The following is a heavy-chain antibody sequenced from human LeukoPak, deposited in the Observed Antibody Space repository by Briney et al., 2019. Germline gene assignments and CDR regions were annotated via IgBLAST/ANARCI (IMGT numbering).Heavy chain of an antibody. D-gene: IGHD4-17*01. CDR2: IKQDGSEK. V-gene: IGHV3-7*01. J-gene: IGHJ5*01. CDR3: ARASTVATGWLDS. CDR1: GFTFSGYW. Sequence: PGGSLRLSCAVSGFTFSGYWMTWVRQAPGGGLEWVANIKQDGSEKNYVDSVKGRFTISRDNAKISLYLQMNSLRGDDTAVYYCARASTVATGWLDSWGQGTLVTVSS.